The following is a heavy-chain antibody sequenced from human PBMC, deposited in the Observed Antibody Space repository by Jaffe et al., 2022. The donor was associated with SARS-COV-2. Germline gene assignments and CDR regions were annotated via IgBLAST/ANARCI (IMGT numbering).Heavy chain of an antibody. Sequence: EVQLVASGGGLVQPGGSLRLSCAASGFTFSDYSMNWVRQAPGKGLEWVSYISSSGITEYYADSVQGRFTISRDSAKNSLYLQMNALRHEDTAVYYCARGTWDYWGQGALVTVSS. CDR3: ARGTWDY. J-gene: IGHJ4*02. V-gene: IGHV3-48*02. CDR2: ISSSGITE. CDR1: GFTFSDYS.